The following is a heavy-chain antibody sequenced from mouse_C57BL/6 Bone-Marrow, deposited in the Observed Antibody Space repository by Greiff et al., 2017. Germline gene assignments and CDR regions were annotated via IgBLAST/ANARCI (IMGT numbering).Heavy chain of an antibody. V-gene: IGHV1-69*01. Sequence: VQLQQPGAELVMPGASVKLSCKASGYTYTSYWIHWVKQRPGQGLEWIGEIDPSDSYTNYNQKFKGKSTLTVDKSSSTAYMQLSSLTSEDSAVYYCARLFAYWGQGTLVTVSA. J-gene: IGHJ3*01. CDR1: GYTYTSYW. CDR3: ARLFAY. CDR2: IDPSDSYT.